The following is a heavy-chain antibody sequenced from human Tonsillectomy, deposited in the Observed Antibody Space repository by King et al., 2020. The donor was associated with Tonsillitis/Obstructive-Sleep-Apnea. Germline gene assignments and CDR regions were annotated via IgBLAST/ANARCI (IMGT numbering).Heavy chain of an antibody. CDR3: ATPGGLHY. CDR2: IYSGGST. J-gene: IGHJ4*02. D-gene: IGHD3-16*01. CDR1: GLTVTSNY. Sequence: VQLVESGGGLVQPGGSLRLSCAASGLTVTSNYMSWVRQAPGKGLEWVSLIYSGGSTYYADSVKGRFTISRDNSKNTLCLQMNSLRAEDTAVYYWATPGGLHYRGQGTLVTVSS. V-gene: IGHV3-66*01.